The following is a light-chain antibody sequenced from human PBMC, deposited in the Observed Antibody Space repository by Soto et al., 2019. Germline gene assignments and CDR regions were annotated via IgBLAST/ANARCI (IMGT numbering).Light chain of an antibody. CDR3: MQGLYFPPYT. CDR2: SAS. V-gene: IGKV2-28*01. J-gene: IGKJ2*01. CDR1: QSLLHTNGYNY. Sequence: DIVMTQSPLSLVVTPGEPASISCRSSQSLLHTNGYNYVDWYLQRAGQSPQLLIYSASNRASGVPDSFGASGSGTDFTLRISRVEAEDVGVYYCMQGLYFPPYTFGQGAKLEI.